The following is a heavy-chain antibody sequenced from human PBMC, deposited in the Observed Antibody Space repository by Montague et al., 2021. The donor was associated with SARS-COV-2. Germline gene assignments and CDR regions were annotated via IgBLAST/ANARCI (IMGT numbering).Heavy chain of an antibody. D-gene: IGHD5-24*01. J-gene: IGHJ4*02. CDR3: PRDHGRGRFTFDY. V-gene: IGHV3-53*04. Sequence: SLRLSCAASGFTVSSNYMSWVRQAPGKGLEWVSVIYSGGSTYYADSVKGRFTISRHNSKNTLYLQMNSLRAEDTAVHYCPRDHGRGRFTFDYWGQGTLVTVSS. CDR1: GFTVSSNY. CDR2: IYSGGST.